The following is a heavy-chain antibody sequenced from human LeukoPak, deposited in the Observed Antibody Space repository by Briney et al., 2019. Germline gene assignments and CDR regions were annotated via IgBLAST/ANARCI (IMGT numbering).Heavy chain of an antibody. D-gene: IGHD3/OR15-3a*01. CDR3: AKDLNFGFLDY. CDR1: GFTFSSYG. V-gene: IGHV3-30*18. J-gene: IGHJ4*02. Sequence: GGSLRLSCAVSGFTFSSYGMHWVRQAPGKGLEWVAVISYDGSNQYCADSVKGRFTISRDNSKDTLYLQMNSLRAEDTAVYYCAKDLNFGFLDYWGQGTLVIVSS. CDR2: ISYDGSNQ.